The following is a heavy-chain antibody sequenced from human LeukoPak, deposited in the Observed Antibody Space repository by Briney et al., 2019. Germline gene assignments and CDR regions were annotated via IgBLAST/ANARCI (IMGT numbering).Heavy chain of an antibody. CDR2: INHSGST. J-gene: IGHJ5*02. V-gene: IGHV4-34*01. D-gene: IGHD2-15*01. Sequence: SETLSLTCAVYGGSFSDYSWSWIRQPPGKGLEWIGEINHSGSTNYNPSLKSRVTMSVDTSKNQFSVKLSSVAAADTAVYYCARHGVATWFDPWGQGTLVTVSS. CDR3: ARHGVATWFDP. CDR1: GGSFSDYS.